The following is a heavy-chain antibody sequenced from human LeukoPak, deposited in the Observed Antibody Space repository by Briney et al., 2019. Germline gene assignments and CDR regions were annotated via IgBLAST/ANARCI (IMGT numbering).Heavy chain of an antibody. CDR1: GYTFTSYW. J-gene: IGHJ5*02. CDR3: ARLGDSRGKRWLQSHNWFDP. Sequence: GESLKISCQGSGYTFTSYWIGWVRQMPVRGLEWMGSIYPGDSDTKYSPSFQGQVTISVDKSTNTAYLQWSSLKASDTAMYYCARLGDSRGKRWLQSHNWFDPWGQGTLVTVSS. CDR2: IYPGDSDT. V-gene: IGHV5-51*01. D-gene: IGHD5-24*01.